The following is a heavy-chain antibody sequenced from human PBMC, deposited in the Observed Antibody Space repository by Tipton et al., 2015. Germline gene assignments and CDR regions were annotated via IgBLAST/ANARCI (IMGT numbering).Heavy chain of an antibody. CDR1: GGSISSGDYY. Sequence: TLSLTCTVSGGSISSGDYYWSWIRQHPVKGLEWIGYIFYSGTTDYNPSLKSRPTISVDTSKNQFSLNLRSVTAADTAVYYCARMDIAAGGAFDLWGQGTMVTVSS. CDR2: IFYSGTT. V-gene: IGHV4-31*03. J-gene: IGHJ3*01. CDR3: ARMDIAAGGAFDL. D-gene: IGHD2-2*03.